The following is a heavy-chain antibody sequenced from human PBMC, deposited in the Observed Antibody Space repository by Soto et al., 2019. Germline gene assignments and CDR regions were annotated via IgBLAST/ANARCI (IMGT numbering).Heavy chain of an antibody. D-gene: IGHD3-3*01. J-gene: IGHJ6*02. V-gene: IGHV3-49*04. CDR3: SRVARFATHDYYYYGMDV. Sequence: GRSLRLSCTVSGFTFGDYAISWVRPAPGKGLEWVGFIRSKAYGGTTEYAASVKGRITISRDDSKSIAYLQMNSLKTEDTAVYYCSRVARFATHDYYYYGMDVWGQGTTVTVSS. CDR1: GFTFGDYA. CDR2: IRSKAYGGTT.